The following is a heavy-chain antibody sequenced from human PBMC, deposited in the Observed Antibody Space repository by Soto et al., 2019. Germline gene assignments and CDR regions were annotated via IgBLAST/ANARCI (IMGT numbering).Heavy chain of an antibody. CDR2: VSSGSGGTT. J-gene: IGHJ6*02. CDR3: AKGGGSGSWIMDV. Sequence: PGGSLRLSCAASGFPFSGHTMNWARQAPGKGLEWLSFVSSGSGGTTYYADSVKGRFTISRDNAKNSLYLQMNTLRDEDTAVYYCAKGGGSGSWIMDVWGQGTTVTVSS. D-gene: IGHD1-26*01. V-gene: IGHV3-48*02. CDR1: GFPFSGHT.